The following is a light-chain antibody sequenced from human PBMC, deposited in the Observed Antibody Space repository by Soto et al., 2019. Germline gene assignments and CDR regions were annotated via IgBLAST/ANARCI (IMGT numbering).Light chain of an antibody. CDR2: AAS. J-gene: IGKJ3*01. Sequence: AIQMTQSPSSLSASVGDRVTITCRASQGIRNDLGWYQQKPGKAPKLLIYAASSLQSGVPSRCSGSGSGTDFTLTISSLHPEDFATYYCLQVYNYPFTFGPGTKVHIK. CDR3: LQVYNYPFT. CDR1: QGIRND. V-gene: IGKV1-6*02.